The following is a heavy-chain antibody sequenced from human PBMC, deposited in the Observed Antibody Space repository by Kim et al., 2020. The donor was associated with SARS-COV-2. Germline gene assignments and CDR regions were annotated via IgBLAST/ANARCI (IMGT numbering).Heavy chain of an antibody. D-gene: IGHD6-19*01. V-gene: IGHV3-13*01. Sequence: SVKGRLTISRENAKNSLYLQMNSLRAGDTAVYYCARGIAVAGTLAEYFQHWGQGTLVTVSS. CDR3: ARGIAVAGTLAEYFQH. J-gene: IGHJ1*01.